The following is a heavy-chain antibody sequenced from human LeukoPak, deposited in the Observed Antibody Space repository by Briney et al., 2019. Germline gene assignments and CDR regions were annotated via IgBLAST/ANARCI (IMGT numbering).Heavy chain of an antibody. V-gene: IGHV4-30-2*01. CDR2: IYHSGST. CDR1: GGSISSGGYY. CDR3: ARGREPDRWVVWIDAFDI. J-gene: IGHJ3*02. D-gene: IGHD1-26*01. Sequence: SETLSLTCTVSGGSISSGGYYWSWIRQPPGKGLEWIGYIYHSGSTYYNPSLKSRVTISVDRSKNQFSLKLSSVTAADTAVYYCARGREPDRWVVWIDAFDIWGQGTMVTVSS.